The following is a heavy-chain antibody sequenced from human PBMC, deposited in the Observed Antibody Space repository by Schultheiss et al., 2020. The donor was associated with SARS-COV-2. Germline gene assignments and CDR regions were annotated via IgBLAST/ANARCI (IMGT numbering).Heavy chain of an antibody. CDR1: GFTFSSYA. Sequence: GESLKISCAASGFTFSSYAMHWVRQAPGKGLEWVAVISYDGSNKYYADSVKGRFTISRDNSKNTLYLQMNSLRAEDTAVYYCARDRFPGIAVAGPWGQGTLVTVSS. J-gene: IGHJ4*02. V-gene: IGHV3-30*07. CDR2: ISYDGSNK. CDR3: ARDRFPGIAVAGP. D-gene: IGHD6-19*01.